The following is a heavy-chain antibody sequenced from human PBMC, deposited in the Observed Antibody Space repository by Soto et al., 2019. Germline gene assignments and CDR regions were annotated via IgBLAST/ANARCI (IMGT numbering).Heavy chain of an antibody. J-gene: IGHJ4*02. CDR1: GFTFTTFC. CDR2: ISYDGSEK. Sequence: GGSLRLSCAASGFTFTTFCMHWVRQAPGKGLEWVAFISYDGSEKYYLDSVKGRYTISRDNSERTLYVQMNSLRVEDTAVYYCATGRGQPPTTPEYAYWGQGTLVTVSS. V-gene: IGHV3-30*03. CDR3: ATGRGQPPTTPEYAY. D-gene: IGHD1-1*01.